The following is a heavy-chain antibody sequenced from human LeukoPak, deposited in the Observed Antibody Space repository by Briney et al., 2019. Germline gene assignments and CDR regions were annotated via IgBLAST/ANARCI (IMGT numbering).Heavy chain of an antibody. CDR1: EDSVSSNSAA. J-gene: IGHJ4*02. V-gene: IGHV6-1*01. Sequence: SQTLSLTCAISEDSVSSNSAAWNWIRQSPSRGLEWLGRTYYRSKWYNDYAVSVKSRITINPDTSKNQFSLQLNSVTPEDTAVYYCARMHPPSYSSSWYVDYWGQGTLVTVSS. CDR2: TYYRSKWYN. CDR3: ARMHPPSYSSSWYVDY. D-gene: IGHD6-13*01.